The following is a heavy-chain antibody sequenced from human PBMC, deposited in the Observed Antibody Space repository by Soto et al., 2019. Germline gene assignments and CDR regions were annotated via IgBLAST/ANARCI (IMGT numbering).Heavy chain of an antibody. Sequence: GGSLRLSCAVSGFTFSSYEMNWVRQAPGKGLEWVSYISSSGSTIYYADSVKGRFTISRDNAKNSLYLQMNSLRAEDTAVYYCARHYYDSSGYFLDAFDTWGQGTMVTVSS. J-gene: IGHJ3*02. D-gene: IGHD3-22*01. CDR2: ISSSGSTI. V-gene: IGHV3-48*03. CDR1: GFTFSSYE. CDR3: ARHYYDSSGYFLDAFDT.